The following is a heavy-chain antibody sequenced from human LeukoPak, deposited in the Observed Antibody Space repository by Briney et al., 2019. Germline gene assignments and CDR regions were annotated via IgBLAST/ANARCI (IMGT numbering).Heavy chain of an antibody. CDR3: ARVSYEVVVVPAAIAFDY. V-gene: IGHV3-21*01. J-gene: IGHJ4*02. Sequence: GGSLRLSCAASGLTFSSYSMNWVRQAPGKGLEWVSSISSSSSYIYYADSVKGRFTISRDNAKNSLYLQMNSLRAEDTAVYYCARVSYEVVVVPAAIAFDYWGQGTLVTVSS. CDR2: ISSSSSYI. CDR1: GLTFSSYS. D-gene: IGHD2-2*01.